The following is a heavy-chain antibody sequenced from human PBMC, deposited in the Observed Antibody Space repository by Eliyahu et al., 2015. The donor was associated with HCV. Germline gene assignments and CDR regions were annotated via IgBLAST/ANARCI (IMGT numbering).Heavy chain of an antibody. CDR1: GFTFSDHY. J-gene: IGHJ6*02. CDR2: TRNKANSYTT. CDR3: ARGSYSLPEPDYYYYGMDV. D-gene: IGHD4-11*01. Sequence: EVQLVESGGGLVQPGGSLRLSCAASGFTFSDHYMDWVRQAPGKGLEWVGRTRNKANSYTTEYAASVKGRFTISRDDSKNSLYLQMNSLKTEDTAVYYCARGSYSLPEPDYYYYGMDVWGQGTTVTVSS. V-gene: IGHV3-72*01.